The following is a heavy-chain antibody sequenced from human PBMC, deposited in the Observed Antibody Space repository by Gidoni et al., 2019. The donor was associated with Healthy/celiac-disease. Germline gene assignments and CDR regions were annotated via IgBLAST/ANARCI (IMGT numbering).Heavy chain of an antibody. CDR3: ARDTGYYDSSGYHGYYFDY. Sequence: QVQLVQSGAEVKKPGASVKVSCKASGYTFTSYYMHWVRQAPGQGLEWMGIINPSGGSTSYAQKFQGRVTMTRDTSTSTVYMELSSLRSEDTAVYYCARDTGYYDSSGYHGYYFDYWGQGTLVTVSS. CDR2: INPSGGST. D-gene: IGHD3-22*01. V-gene: IGHV1-46*01. CDR1: GYTFTSYY. J-gene: IGHJ4*02.